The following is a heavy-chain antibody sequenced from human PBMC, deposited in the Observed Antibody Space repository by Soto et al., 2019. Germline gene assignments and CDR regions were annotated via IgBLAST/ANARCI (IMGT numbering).Heavy chain of an antibody. D-gene: IGHD1-20*01. CDR1: GFTFSSYG. J-gene: IGHJ6*02. CDR2: ISYDGSEK. CDR3: AIITRGFSMDV. Sequence: GGSLRLSCAVSGFTFSSYGMHWVRQAPVKGLEWVAFISYDGSEKYYADSVKGRFTISRDNAKNSLFLEMNSLRAEDTAVFYCAIITRGFSMDVWGQGTTVTVSS. V-gene: IGHV3-30*03.